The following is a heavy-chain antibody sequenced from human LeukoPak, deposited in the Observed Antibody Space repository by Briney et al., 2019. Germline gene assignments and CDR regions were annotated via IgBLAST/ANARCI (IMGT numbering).Heavy chain of an antibody. Sequence: GALRLSCAASGFTFSSYWMSWVRQAPGKGLEWVSSISSSSSYIYYADSVKGRFTISRDNAKNSLYLQMNSLRDEDTAVYYCARDFPCDYPLDAFDIWGQGTMVTVSS. CDR2: ISSSSSYI. J-gene: IGHJ3*02. CDR3: ARDFPCDYPLDAFDI. D-gene: IGHD4-17*01. V-gene: IGHV3-21*01. CDR1: GFTFSSYW.